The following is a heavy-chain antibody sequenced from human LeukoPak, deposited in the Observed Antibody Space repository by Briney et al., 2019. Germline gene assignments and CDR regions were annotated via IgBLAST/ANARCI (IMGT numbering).Heavy chain of an antibody. J-gene: IGHJ4*02. D-gene: IGHD6-13*01. CDR3: ARESQQQLAEPFDY. V-gene: IGHV4-34*01. CDR2: INHSGST. CDR1: GGSFSGYY. Sequence: SETLSLTCAVYGGSFSGYYWSWIRQPPGKGLEWIGEINHSGSTNYNPSLKSRVTISVDTSKNQFSLKLSSVTAADTAVYYCARESQQQLAEPFDYWGQGTLVTVSS.